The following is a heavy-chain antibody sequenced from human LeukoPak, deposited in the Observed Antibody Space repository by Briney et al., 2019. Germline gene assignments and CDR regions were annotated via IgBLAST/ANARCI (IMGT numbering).Heavy chain of an antibody. V-gene: IGHV3-53*01. Sequence: PGGSLRLSCTASGFKFDDYGMTWVRQAPGKGLEWVSVIYSGGSTYYADSVKGRFTISRDNSKNTLYLQMNSLRAEDTAVYYCARVRVVPAAMWFDPWGQGTLVTVSS. CDR3: ARVRVVPAAMWFDP. D-gene: IGHD2-2*01. CDR1: GFKFDDYG. CDR2: IYSGGST. J-gene: IGHJ5*02.